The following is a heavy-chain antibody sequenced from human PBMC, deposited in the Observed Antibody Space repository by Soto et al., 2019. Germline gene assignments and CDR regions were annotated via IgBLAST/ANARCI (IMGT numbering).Heavy chain of an antibody. CDR3: AKWQYCSSTSCSNFDY. V-gene: IGHV3-23*01. D-gene: IGHD2-2*01. CDR1: GFTFSSYA. Sequence: GGSLRLSCAASGFTFSSYAMSWVRQAPGKGLEWVSAISGSGGSTYYADSVKGRFTISRDNSKNTLYLQMNSLRAEDTAVYYCAKWQYCSSTSCSNFDYWGQGTLVTVSS. J-gene: IGHJ4*02. CDR2: ISGSGGST.